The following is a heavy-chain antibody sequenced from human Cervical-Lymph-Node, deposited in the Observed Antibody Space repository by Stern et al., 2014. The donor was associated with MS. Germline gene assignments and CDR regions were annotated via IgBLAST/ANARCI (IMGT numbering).Heavy chain of an antibody. Sequence: QITLKESGPTLVKPTQTLTLTCTFSGFSLSTSGVGVGWIRQPPGKALEWLALIYWDDDKRYSPSLKSRLTITKDTSKNQVVLTMTNMDPVDTATYYCAHRGPPGESGTFDPWGQGTLVTVSS. D-gene: IGHD7-27*01. CDR3: AHRGPPGESGTFDP. J-gene: IGHJ5*02. V-gene: IGHV2-5*02. CDR2: IYWDDDK. CDR1: GFSLSTSGVG.